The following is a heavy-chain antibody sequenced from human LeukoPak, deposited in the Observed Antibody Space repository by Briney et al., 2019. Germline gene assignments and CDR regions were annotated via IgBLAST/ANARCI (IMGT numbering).Heavy chain of an antibody. CDR1: GFTFDDYA. J-gene: IGHJ6*02. CDR2: ISWNSGSI. V-gene: IGHV3-9*01. Sequence: GGSLRLSCAASGFTFDDYAMHWVRQAPGKGLEWVSGISWNSGSIGHADSVKGRFTISRDNAKNSLYLQMNSLRAEDTALYYRAKDIGEDYYGSGSYGMDVWGQGTTVTVSS. D-gene: IGHD3-10*01. CDR3: AKDIGEDYYGSGSYGMDV.